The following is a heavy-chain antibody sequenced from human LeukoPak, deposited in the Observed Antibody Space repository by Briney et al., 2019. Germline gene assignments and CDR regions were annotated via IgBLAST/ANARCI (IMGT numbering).Heavy chain of an antibody. J-gene: IGHJ5*02. Sequence: SETLSLTCTVSGGSISSYYWSWIRQPPGKGLEWIGYIYYSGSTNYNPSLKSRVTISVDTSKNQFSLKLSSVTAADTAVYYCARAARQYPYYYDSSGYYQGYNWFDPWGQGTLVTVSS. CDR3: ARAARQYPYYYDSSGYYQGYNWFDP. CDR2: IYYSGST. V-gene: IGHV4-59*01. CDR1: GGSISSYY. D-gene: IGHD3-22*01.